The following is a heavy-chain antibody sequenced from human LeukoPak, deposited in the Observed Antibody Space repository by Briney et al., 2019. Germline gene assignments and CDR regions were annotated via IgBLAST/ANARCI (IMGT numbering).Heavy chain of an antibody. Sequence: GGSLRLSCAVSGITVSKYWMHWVRQVPGKGLVWVSRIHSDGSTTDYADSVKGRFTITRDSAKNTLYLEMNSLRVEDAAVYYCTRDANHYGGMDVWGQGTTVTVSS. CDR1: GITVSKYW. CDR3: TRDANHYGGMDV. V-gene: IGHV3-74*01. J-gene: IGHJ6*02. CDR2: IHSDGSTT.